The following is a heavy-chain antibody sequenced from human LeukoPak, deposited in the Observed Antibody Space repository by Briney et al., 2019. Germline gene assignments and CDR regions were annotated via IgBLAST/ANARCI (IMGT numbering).Heavy chain of an antibody. CDR1: GGSISGIGYY. D-gene: IGHD6-13*01. J-gene: IGHJ5*02. CDR2: ILYSAIT. CDR3: ARRYFSSWYINWFDP. V-gene: IGHV4-39*07. Sequence: SETLSLTCTVSGGSISGIGYYWGCTRQSRGEGMGWLGKILYSAITYYNPSLKSRVTISLDTSKNQYSLKLSSVTAADTAVYYCARRYFSSWYINWFDPGGQGTLVTVSS.